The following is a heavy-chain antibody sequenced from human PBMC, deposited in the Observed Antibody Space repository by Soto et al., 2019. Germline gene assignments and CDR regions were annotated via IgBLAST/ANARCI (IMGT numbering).Heavy chain of an antibody. CDR2: ISYDGSNK. J-gene: IGHJ4*02. Sequence: QVQLVESGGGVVQPGGSLGLSGLASGSTFISYAFPWVRQAPAKGLEWVAFISYDGSNKYHADSVKGRFTISRDNSKNTLFLQMNSLRAEDTAVYYCAKGLGELSPESYDYWGQGTLVTVSS. D-gene: IGHD3-16*02. CDR3: AKGLGELSPESYDY. CDR1: GSTFISYA. V-gene: IGHV3-30*18.